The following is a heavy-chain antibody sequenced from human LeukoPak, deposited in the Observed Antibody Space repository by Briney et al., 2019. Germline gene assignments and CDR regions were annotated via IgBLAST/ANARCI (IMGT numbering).Heavy chain of an antibody. D-gene: IGHD3-16*02. V-gene: IGHV1-69*13. CDR1: GGTFSSYA. CDR3: ARGSPYDYVWGSYPHFDY. Sequence: SVKVSCEASGGTFSSYAISWVRQAPGQGLEWMGGIIPIFGTANYAQKFQGRVTITADESTSTAYMELSSLRSEDTAVYYCARGSPYDYVWGSYPHFDYWGQGTLVTVSS. J-gene: IGHJ4*02. CDR2: IIPIFGTA.